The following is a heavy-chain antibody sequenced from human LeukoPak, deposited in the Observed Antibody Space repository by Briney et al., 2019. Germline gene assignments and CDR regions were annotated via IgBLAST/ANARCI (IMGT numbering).Heavy chain of an antibody. D-gene: IGHD5-18*01. Sequence: SETLSLTCAVYGGSFSGYYWSWIRQPPGKGLEWIGEINHSGSTNYNPSLKSRVTISVDTSKNQFSLKLSSVTAADTAVYYCARSDTATVPFDYWGQGTLVTVSS. V-gene: IGHV4-34*01. CDR1: GGSFSGYY. CDR3: ARSDTATVPFDY. CDR2: INHSGST. J-gene: IGHJ4*02.